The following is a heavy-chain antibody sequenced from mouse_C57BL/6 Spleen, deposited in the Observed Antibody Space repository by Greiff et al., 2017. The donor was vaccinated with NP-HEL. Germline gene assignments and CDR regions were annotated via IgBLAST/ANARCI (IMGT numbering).Heavy chain of an antibody. CDR2: IHPYSGST. V-gene: IGHV1-64*01. Sequence: VQLQQPGAELVKPGASVKLSCKASGYTFTSYWMHWVKQRPGQGLEWIGMIHPYSGSTDYNEKFKNKATLTVDKSSSTAYMQLSSLTSEDSAVYYCARGLLGGFDYWGQGTTLTVSS. J-gene: IGHJ2*01. CDR1: GYTFTSYW. CDR3: ARGLLGGFDY. D-gene: IGHD2-3*01.